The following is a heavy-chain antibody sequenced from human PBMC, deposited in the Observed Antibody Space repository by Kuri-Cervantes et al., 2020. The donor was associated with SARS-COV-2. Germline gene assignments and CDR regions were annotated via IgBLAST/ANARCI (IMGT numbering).Heavy chain of an antibody. CDR3: ARETSTYSSSIDY. Sequence: SETLSLTCTVSGGSISSGGYYWSWIRQPPGKGLEWIGYIYHSGSTYYNPSLNSRVTISVDRSKNQLSLKLSSVTAADTAVYYCARETSTYSSSIDYWGQGTLVTVSS. CDR2: IYHSGST. D-gene: IGHD6-6*01. CDR1: GGSISSGGYY. J-gene: IGHJ4*02. V-gene: IGHV4-30-2*01.